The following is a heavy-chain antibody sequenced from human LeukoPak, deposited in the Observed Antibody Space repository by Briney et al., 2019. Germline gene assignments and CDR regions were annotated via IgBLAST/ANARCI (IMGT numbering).Heavy chain of an antibody. Sequence: GRSLRLSCAASGFTFSSYAMHWVRQAPGKGLEWVAVISYDGSNKYYADSVKGRFTISRDNSKNTLYLQMNGLRAEDTAVYYCARDQGYYDSSGPGGWGQGTLVTVSS. V-gene: IGHV3-30-3*01. CDR3: ARDQGYYDSSGPGG. J-gene: IGHJ4*02. CDR2: ISYDGSNK. D-gene: IGHD3-22*01. CDR1: GFTFSSYA.